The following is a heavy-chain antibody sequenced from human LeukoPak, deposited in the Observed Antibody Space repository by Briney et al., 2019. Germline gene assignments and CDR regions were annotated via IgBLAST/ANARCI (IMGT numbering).Heavy chain of an antibody. CDR2: ISWDGGSR. D-gene: IGHD3-22*01. V-gene: IGHV3-43*01. Sequence: GGSLRLSCAASGFSLDEYTFHWVRQAPGKGLEWVSLISWDGGSRDYADSVKGRFTISRDNSKNSLYLQMNSLGTEDSALYYCAKDLDSSGYRFYFRHWGQGTLVTVSS. J-gene: IGHJ1*01. CDR1: GFSLDEYT. CDR3: AKDLDSSGYRFYFRH.